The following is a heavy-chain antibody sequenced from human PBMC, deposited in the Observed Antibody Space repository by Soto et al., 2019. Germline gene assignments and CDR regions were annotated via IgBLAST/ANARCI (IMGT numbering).Heavy chain of an antibody. J-gene: IGHJ6*03. CDR3: AKDKWNSGYGGYYYYMDV. CDR2: ISWNSGSI. D-gene: IGHD5-12*01. Sequence: EVQLVESGGGLVQPGRSLRLSCAASGFTFDDYAMHWVRQAPGKGLEWVSGISWNSGSIGYADSVKGRFTISRDNAKNYLYLQMNSLRAEDTALYYCAKDKWNSGYGGYYYYMDVWGKGTTVTVSS. V-gene: IGHV3-9*01. CDR1: GFTFDDYA.